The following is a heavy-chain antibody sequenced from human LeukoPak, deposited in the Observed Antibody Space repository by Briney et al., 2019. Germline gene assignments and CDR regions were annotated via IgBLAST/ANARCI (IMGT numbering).Heavy chain of an antibody. D-gene: IGHD6-19*01. CDR1: GFTLSNHW. V-gene: IGHV3-74*01. CDR2: INIDGRDT. CDR3: GSTGWVGQ. J-gene: IGHJ4*02. Sequence: GGSLRLSCAASGFTLSNHWMYWVRQAPGKGLVWVSRINIDGRDTKYADSVKGRFIISRDNAKNTLYLQIGSLRAEDTAIYCIGSTGWVGQRGQGTLVTVSS.